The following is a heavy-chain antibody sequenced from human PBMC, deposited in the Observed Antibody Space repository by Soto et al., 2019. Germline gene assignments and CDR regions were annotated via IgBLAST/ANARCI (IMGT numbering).Heavy chain of an antibody. J-gene: IGHJ4*02. CDR1: GGSISSSNW. D-gene: IGHD3-10*01. CDR2: IYHSGST. CDR3: ARRWGEGRVDY. V-gene: IGHV4-4*02. Sequence: SETLSLTCAVSGGSISSSNWWSWVRQPPGKGLEWIGEIYHSGSTNYNPSLKSRVTMAVDKSRNQFSLKLSSVTAADTAVYYCARRWGEGRVDYWGQGTLVTVS.